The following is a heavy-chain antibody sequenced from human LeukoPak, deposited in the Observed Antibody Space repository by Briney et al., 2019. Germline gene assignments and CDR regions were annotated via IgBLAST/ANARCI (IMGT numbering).Heavy chain of an antibody. CDR3: ARGGNYYDSSGYYAVEFDY. CDR1: GYTFTSYD. D-gene: IGHD3-22*01. CDR2: MNPNSGNT. J-gene: IGHJ4*02. V-gene: IGHV1-8*01. Sequence: GASVKVSCKASGYTFTSYDINWVRQATGQGLEWMGWMNPNSGNTGYAQKFQGRVTMTRNTSISTAYMELSSLRSEDTAVYYCARGGNYYDSSGYYAVEFDYWGQGTLVTVSS.